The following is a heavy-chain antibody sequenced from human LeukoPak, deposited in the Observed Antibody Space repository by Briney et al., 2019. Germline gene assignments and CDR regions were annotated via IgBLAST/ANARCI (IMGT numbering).Heavy chain of an antibody. CDR2: IKQDGSEE. D-gene: IGHD4-17*01. CDR3: ARVTTVTTSDFDY. CDR1: GFTFSSYW. Sequence: GGSLRLSCAASGFTFSSYWMSWVRQAPGKGLEWVANIKQDGSEEYYVDSVKGRFTISRDNAKNSLYLQMNSLRAEDTAVYYCARVTTVTTSDFDYWGQGTLVTVSS. J-gene: IGHJ4*02. V-gene: IGHV3-7*04.